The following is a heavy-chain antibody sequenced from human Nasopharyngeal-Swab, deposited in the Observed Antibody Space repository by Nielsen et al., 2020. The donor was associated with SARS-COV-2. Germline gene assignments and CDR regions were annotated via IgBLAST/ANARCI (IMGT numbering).Heavy chain of an antibody. D-gene: IGHD4-23*01. Sequence: SLILSFSSSGFTFSSYVMSWVRQAPGKGLEWVSAISGGGGSTYYADSVKGRFTISRDNSKNTLYLQMNSLRAEDTAVYYCAKLSTTVVTPAFDYWGQG. CDR1: GFTFSSYV. V-gene: IGHV3-23*01. J-gene: IGHJ4*02. CDR3: AKLSTTVVTPAFDY. CDR2: ISGGGGST.